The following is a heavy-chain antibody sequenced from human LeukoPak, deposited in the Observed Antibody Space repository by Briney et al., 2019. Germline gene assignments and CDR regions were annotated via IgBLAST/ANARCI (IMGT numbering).Heavy chain of an antibody. D-gene: IGHD6-6*01. V-gene: IGHV1-24*01. CDR3: ATLSHSSSSWDYYLDY. J-gene: IGHJ4*02. CDR2: FDPEDGET. Sequence: GASVKVSCKVSGYTLTELSMHWVRQAPGKGLEWMGGFDPEDGETIYAQKFQGRVTMTEDTSTDTAYMELSSLRSEDTAVYYCATLSHSSSSWDYYLDYWGQGTLVTVSS. CDR1: GYTLTELS.